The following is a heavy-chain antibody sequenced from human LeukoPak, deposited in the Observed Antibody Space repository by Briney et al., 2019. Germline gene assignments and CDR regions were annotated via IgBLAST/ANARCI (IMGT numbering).Heavy chain of an antibody. V-gene: IGHV1-24*01. J-gene: IGHJ6*03. CDR3: ATGEVGYCTNGVCYHYYYYMDV. CDR2: FDPEDGET. CDR1: GYTLTELS. D-gene: IGHD2-8*01. Sequence: ASVKVSCKVSGYTLTELSMHWVRQAPGKGLEGMGGFDPEDGETIYAQKFQGRVTMTEDTSTDTAYMELSSLRSEDTAVYYCATGEVGYCTNGVCYHYYYYMDVWGKGTTVTVSS.